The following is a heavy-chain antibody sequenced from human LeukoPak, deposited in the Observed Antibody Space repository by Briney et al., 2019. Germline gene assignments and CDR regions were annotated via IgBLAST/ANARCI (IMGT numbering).Heavy chain of an antibody. V-gene: IGHV1-2*02. CDR3: ARELYYYDSSGSGY. CDR1: GYTFTGYY. J-gene: IGHJ4*02. CDR2: INPNSGGT. D-gene: IGHD3-22*01. Sequence: VSVKVSCKASGYTFTGYYMHWVRQAPGQGLEWMGWINPNSGGTNYAQKFQGRVTMTRDTSISTAYMELSRLRSDDTAVYYCARELYYYDSSGSGYWGQGTLVTVSS.